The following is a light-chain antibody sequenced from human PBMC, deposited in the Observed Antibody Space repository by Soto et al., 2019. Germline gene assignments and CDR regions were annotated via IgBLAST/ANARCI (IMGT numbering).Light chain of an antibody. Sequence: QSALTQPPSVSGAPGQRVTISCTGSSSNIGAGYDVHWYQQLPGTAPKLLIYSDNQRPSGVPDRFSGSKSGASAYLAISGLQSADEADYYCAVWDVSLTAWVFGGGTKVTVL. CDR3: AVWDVSLTAWV. J-gene: IGLJ3*02. CDR1: SSNIGAGYD. CDR2: SDN. V-gene: IGLV1-40*01.